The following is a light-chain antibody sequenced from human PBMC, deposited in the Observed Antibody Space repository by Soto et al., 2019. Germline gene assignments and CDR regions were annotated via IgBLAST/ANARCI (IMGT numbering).Light chain of an antibody. Sequence: QSALTQPPSVSAAPGQRGTISCSGSSSSIGNNYVSWYQHLPGAAPKLLIYETNKRPSGIPDRFSGSKSGTSATLDITGLQTGDEADYYCGTWDSSLSADVFGTGTKVTVL. CDR3: GTWDSSLSADV. CDR2: ETN. J-gene: IGLJ1*01. CDR1: SSSIGNNY. V-gene: IGLV1-51*02.